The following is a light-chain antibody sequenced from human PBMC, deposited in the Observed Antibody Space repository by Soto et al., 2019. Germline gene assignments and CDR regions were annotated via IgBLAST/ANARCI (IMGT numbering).Light chain of an antibody. CDR2: EDK. CDR1: SGSIASNY. Sequence: NFMLTQPHSVSESPGKTVTISCTRSSGSIASNYVQWYQQRPGSAPTTVIYEDKQRPSGVPDRFSGSIDSSSNSASLTISVRNAEDEADYQCQSFDCSHYVFGTGTKLTVL. V-gene: IGLV6-57*04. J-gene: IGLJ1*01. CDR3: QSFDCSHYV.